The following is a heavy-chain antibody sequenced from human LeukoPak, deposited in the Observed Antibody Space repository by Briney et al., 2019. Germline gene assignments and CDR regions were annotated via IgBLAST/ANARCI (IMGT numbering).Heavy chain of an antibody. CDR1: GGSFSGYY. CDR3: ARTPKTVKNYYYMDV. CDR2: INHSGST. J-gene: IGHJ6*03. Sequence: SETLSLTCAVYGGSFSGYYWSWIRQPPGKGLKWTGEINHSGSTNYNPSLKSRVTISVDTSKNQFSLKVSSVTAADTAVYYCARTPKTVKNYYYMDVWGKGTTVTISS. D-gene: IGHD4-17*01. V-gene: IGHV4-34*01.